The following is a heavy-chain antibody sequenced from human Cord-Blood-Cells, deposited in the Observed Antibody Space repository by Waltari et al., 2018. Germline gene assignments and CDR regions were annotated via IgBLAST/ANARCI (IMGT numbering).Heavy chain of an antibody. J-gene: IGHJ4*02. CDR1: GGSISSSNW. D-gene: IGHD6-13*01. CDR2: IYHSRRT. V-gene: IGHV4-4*02. Sequence: QVQLQESGPGLVKPSGTLSLTCAVSGGSISSSNWWRRVRQPPGKGLEGIGEIYHSRRTNVNPSLKSRVTISVDKSKNQFSLKLSSVTAADTAVYYCASTTSSSWYGYWGQGTLVTVSS. CDR3: ASTTSSSWYGY.